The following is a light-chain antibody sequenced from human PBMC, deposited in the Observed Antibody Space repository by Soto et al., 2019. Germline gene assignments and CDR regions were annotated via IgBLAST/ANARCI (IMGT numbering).Light chain of an antibody. J-gene: IGLJ1*01. CDR3: SSHTTTDSHV. V-gene: IGLV2-14*01. CDR2: DVS. CDR1: SSDIGAWDY. Sequence: QSALTQPASMSGSPGQSIAISCTGTSSDIGAWDYVSWYQQHPGKAPKLMIYDVSNRPSGVSNRFSGSKSGYTASLTISGLQPEDEADYYCSSHTTTDSHVFGTGTKVTVL.